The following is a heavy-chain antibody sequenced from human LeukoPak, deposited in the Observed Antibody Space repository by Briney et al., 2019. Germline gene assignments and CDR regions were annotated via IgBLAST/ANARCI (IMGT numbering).Heavy chain of an antibody. CDR1: GFTFSSYG. CDR2: ISYDGSNK. D-gene: IGHD3-10*01. Sequence: GGSLRLSCAASGFTFSSYGTHWVRQAPGKGLEWVAVISYDGSNKYYADSVKGRFTISRDNSKNTLYLQMNSLRAEDTAVYYCAKDSVYYGSGSPDYWGQGTLVTVSS. CDR3: AKDSVYYGSGSPDY. V-gene: IGHV3-30*18. J-gene: IGHJ4*02.